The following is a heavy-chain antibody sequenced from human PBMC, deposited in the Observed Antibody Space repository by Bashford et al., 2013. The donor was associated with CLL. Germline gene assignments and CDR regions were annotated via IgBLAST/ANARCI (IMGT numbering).Heavy chain of an antibody. CDR3: ASDRNGMDV. V-gene: IGHV3-21*01. J-gene: IGHJ6*02. CDR2: ISSSSSI. Sequence: GGSLRLSCTASGFTFTTYSMNWVRQAPGRGVEWVSSISSSSSIYYADSVRGRIHHLQRQRQELTVSANEQPREAEDTAVYYCASDRNGMDVWGQGTTVTVSS. CDR1: GFTFTTYS.